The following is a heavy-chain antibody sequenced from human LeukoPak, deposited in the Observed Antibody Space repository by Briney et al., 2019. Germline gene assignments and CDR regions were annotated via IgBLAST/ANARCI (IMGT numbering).Heavy chain of an antibody. Sequence: GGSLRLSCAASGFTFSSYGMHWVRQAPGKGLEWVAVIWYDGSNKYYADSVKGRFTISRDNSKNTLYLQMNSLRAEDTAVYYCARGFGKAAAGTVDYWGQGTLVTVSS. J-gene: IGHJ4*02. CDR3: ARGFGKAAAGTVDY. CDR1: GFTFSSYG. D-gene: IGHD6-13*01. CDR2: IWYDGSNK. V-gene: IGHV3-33*01.